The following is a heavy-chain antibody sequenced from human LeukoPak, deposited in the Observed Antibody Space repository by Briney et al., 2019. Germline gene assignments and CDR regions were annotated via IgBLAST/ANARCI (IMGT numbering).Heavy chain of an antibody. CDR2: IKQDGSEK. CDR1: GFTFSSYW. V-gene: IGHV3-7*01. CDR3: ARIQSYRYSCFDY. D-gene: IGHD3-16*02. Sequence: GGSLRLSCAASGFTFSSYWMSWVRQAPGKGLEWVANIKQDGSEKYYVDSVKGRFTISRDNAKNSLYLQINSLRAEDTAVYYCARIQSYRYSCFDYWGQGTLVTVSS. J-gene: IGHJ4*02.